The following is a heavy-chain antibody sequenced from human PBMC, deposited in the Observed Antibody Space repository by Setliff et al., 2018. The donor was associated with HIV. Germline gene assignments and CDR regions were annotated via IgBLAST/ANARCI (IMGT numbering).Heavy chain of an antibody. J-gene: IGHJ5*02. CDR1: GYSINSGFS. Sequence: SETLSLTCAASGYSINSGFSRAWIRQPPGQGPQWIGSIYQSGSIYYNPSLQSRVTISVDSSKNQFSLNLFSVTAADTAVYYCARPRRVRSRAWYWFDIWGQGTPVTVPQ. CDR2: IYQSGSI. V-gene: IGHV4-38-2*01. D-gene: IGHD6-19*01. CDR3: ARPRRVRSRAWYWFDI.